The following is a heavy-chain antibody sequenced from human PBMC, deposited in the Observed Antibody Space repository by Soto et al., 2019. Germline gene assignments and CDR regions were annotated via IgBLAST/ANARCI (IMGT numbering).Heavy chain of an antibody. CDR3: ASESIAVAGGLGY. D-gene: IGHD6-19*01. CDR1: GFTFSSYG. J-gene: IGHJ4*02. CDR2: IWYDGSNK. V-gene: IGHV3-33*01. Sequence: QVQLVESGGGVVQPGRSLRLSCAASGFTFSSYGMHWVRQAPGKGLEWVAVIWYDGSNKYYADSVKGRFTISRDNSKNTLYLQMNSLRAEDTAVHYCASESIAVAGGLGYWGQGTLVTVSS.